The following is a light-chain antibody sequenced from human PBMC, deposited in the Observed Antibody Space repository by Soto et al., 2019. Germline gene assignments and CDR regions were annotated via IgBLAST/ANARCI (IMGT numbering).Light chain of an antibody. J-gene: IGKJ3*01. CDR2: GAS. CDR1: ESISSHY. CDR3: QNFGDSPFT. V-gene: IGKV3-20*01. Sequence: EVVLMQSPDTLSLSPGERATLSCRASESISSHYIAWYQHKPGQAPRLLIFGASTRATGIPDRFSGSWSGTDFTLTISRLEPKDFAMYYCQNFGDSPFTFGPGTKVDIK.